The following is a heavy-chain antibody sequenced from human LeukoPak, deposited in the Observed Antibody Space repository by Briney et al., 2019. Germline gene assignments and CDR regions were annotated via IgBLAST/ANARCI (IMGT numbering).Heavy chain of an antibody. D-gene: IGHD4-17*01. CDR1: GFPFRSYA. CDR3: AKNPYGDYVLDYYYYMDV. V-gene: IGHV3-30*02. J-gene: IGHJ6*03. CDR2: IRCGGSYI. Sequence: PGGSLRLSCAASGFPFRSYAMHWVRQAPGKGLEWVAFIRCGGSYIYYADSVKGRFTICRDNSKNTLSLQMNSLRAEDTAVYYCAKNPYGDYVLDYYYYMDVWGKGTTATVSS.